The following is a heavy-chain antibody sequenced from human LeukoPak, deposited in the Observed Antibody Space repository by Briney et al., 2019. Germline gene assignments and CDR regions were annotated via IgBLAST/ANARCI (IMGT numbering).Heavy chain of an antibody. V-gene: IGHV4-34*01. CDR1: GGSFSGYY. Sequence: SETLSLTCAVYGGSFSGYYWSWIRQPPGKGLEWIGEINHSGSTNYNPSLKSRVTISVDTSKNQFSLKLSSVTAADTAVYYCARRLRWSPGGWFDPWGQGTLVTVSS. D-gene: IGHD4-23*01. CDR2: INHSGST. J-gene: IGHJ5*02. CDR3: ARRLRWSPGGWFDP.